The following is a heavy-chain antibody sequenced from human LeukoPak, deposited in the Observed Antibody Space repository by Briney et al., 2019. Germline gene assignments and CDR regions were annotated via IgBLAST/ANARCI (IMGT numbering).Heavy chain of an antibody. J-gene: IGHJ6*02. Sequence: SETLSLTCTVSGGSISGSSSYWGWIRQPPGEGLEWIGNILYSGTTYYNPSLKSRVTISVDTSKNLFSMELSSVTAADTAVYYCARHSDRLLFAMDVGAQGTTVTVSS. CDR1: GGSISGSSSY. D-gene: IGHD1-26*01. CDR2: ILYSGTT. V-gene: IGHV4-39*01. CDR3: ARHSDRLLFAMDV.